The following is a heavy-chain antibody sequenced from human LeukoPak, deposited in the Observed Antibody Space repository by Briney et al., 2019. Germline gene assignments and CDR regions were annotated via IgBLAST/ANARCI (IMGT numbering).Heavy chain of an antibody. CDR2: ISGSGGST. CDR3: ARRPPPVAVAGQFDY. J-gene: IGHJ4*02. Sequence: PGGSLRLSCAASGFTFSSYAMSWARQAPGKGLEWVSAISGSGGSTYYADSVKGRVTISRDNSKKTLYLQMNSLGAEDTAVYYCARRPPPVAVAGQFDYWGQGTLVTVSS. CDR1: GFTFSSYA. D-gene: IGHD6-19*01. V-gene: IGHV3-23*01.